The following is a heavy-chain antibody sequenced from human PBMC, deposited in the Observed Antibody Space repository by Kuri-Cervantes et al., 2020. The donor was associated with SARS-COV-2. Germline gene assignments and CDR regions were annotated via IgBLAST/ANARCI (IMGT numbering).Heavy chain of an antibody. CDR3: WQVVVGTAIDY. CDR2: IRSKTDGGEI. CDR1: GFSFSTAW. V-gene: IGHV3-15*07. D-gene: IGHD2-21*02. Sequence: GSLRLSCEASGFSFSTAWMNWVRQAPGKGLEWVGRIRSKTDGGEIEYAAPAKGRFNISRDDSKNTLYLQMSSLRTDDTAVYFCWQVVVGTAIDYWGQGSLVTVSS. J-gene: IGHJ4*02.